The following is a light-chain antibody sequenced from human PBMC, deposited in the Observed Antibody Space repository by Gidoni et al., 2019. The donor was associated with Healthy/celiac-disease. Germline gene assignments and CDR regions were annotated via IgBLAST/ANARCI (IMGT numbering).Light chain of an antibody. J-gene: IGKJ2*01. CDR2: GAS. V-gene: IGKV3-15*01. CDR3: QQYNNWPPMYT. Sequence: EIVMTQSPATLSVSPGERATRSCRASQSVNSNLAWYQQKPGQAPRLRIYGASTRATGIPARFSGSGSGTEFTLTISSLQSEDFAVYYCQQYNNWPPMYTFXXXTKLEIK. CDR1: QSVNSN.